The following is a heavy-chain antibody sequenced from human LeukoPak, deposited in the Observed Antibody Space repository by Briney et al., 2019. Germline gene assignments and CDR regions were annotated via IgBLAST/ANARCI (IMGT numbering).Heavy chain of an antibody. D-gene: IGHD2-15*01. V-gene: IGHV3-30*03. J-gene: IGHJ6*02. CDR2: ISYDGSNK. CDR1: GFTFSSYG. Sequence: PGGSLRLSCAASGFTFSSYGMHWVRQAPGKGLEWVAVISYDGSNKYYADSVKGRFTISRDNSKNTLYLQMNSLRAEDTAVYYCARDLWVALYYYGMDVWGQGTTVTVSS. CDR3: ARDLWVALYYYGMDV.